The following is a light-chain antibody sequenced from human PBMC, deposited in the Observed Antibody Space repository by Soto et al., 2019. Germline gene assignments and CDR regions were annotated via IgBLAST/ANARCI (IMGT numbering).Light chain of an antibody. CDR3: SSYTSSSIWV. CDR1: SSDVGIYNY. J-gene: IGLJ3*02. CDR2: EVS. Sequence: QSALTQPASVSGSPGQSITISCTGTSSDVGIYNYVSWYQQHPGKAPKLMIYEVSNRPSGVSNRFSGSKSGNTASLTISGLQAEDEADYYCSSYTSSSIWVFGGGTKLTVL. V-gene: IGLV2-14*01.